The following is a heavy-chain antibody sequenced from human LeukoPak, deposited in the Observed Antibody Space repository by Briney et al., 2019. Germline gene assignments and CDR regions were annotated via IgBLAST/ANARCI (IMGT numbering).Heavy chain of an antibody. CDR2: INSDGSST. J-gene: IGHJ3*02. Sequence: PGGSLRLSCAAPGFTFSSYWMHWVRQAPGKGLVWVSRINSDGSSTSYADSVKGRFTISRDNAKNTLYLQVNSLRAEDTAMYYCARNILFAFDIWGQGTMVTVSS. V-gene: IGHV3-74*01. CDR1: GFTFSSYW. CDR3: ARNILFAFDI.